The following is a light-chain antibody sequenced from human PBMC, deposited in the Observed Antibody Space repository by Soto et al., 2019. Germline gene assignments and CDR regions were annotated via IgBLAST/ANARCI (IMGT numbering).Light chain of an antibody. J-gene: IGKJ1*01. V-gene: IGKV3-11*01. CDR3: QQRSNWPRT. CDR1: QSVSSY. CDR2: DAS. Sequence: EIVLTQSPATLSLSPGERATLSCRASQSVSSYLAWYQQKPGQAPRLLIYDASNRATGIPARFSGSGSGTDFILIISSLEPEDFAVYSCQQRSNWPRTFGQGTKV.